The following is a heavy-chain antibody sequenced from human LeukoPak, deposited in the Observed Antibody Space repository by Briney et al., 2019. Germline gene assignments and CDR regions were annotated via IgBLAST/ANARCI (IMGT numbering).Heavy chain of an antibody. CDR3: ARPMVRGVQPSYYYYGMDV. Sequence: SETLSLTCSVSDGSINSYYWNWIRRPPGKGLEWIGYIYYNGNTNYSPSLKSRVTMSVDTSKNLFSLKVSSVTAADTAVYYCARPMVRGVQPSYYYYGMDVWGQGTTVTVSS. V-gene: IGHV4-59*01. D-gene: IGHD3-10*01. CDR1: DGSINSYY. J-gene: IGHJ6*02. CDR2: IYYNGNT.